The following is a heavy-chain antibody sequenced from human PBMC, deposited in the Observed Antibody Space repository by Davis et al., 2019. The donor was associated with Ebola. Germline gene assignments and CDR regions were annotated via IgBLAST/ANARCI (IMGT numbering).Heavy chain of an antibody. V-gene: IGHV1-24*01. CDR2: FDPEDGET. Sequence: AASVKVSCKVSGYTLTELSMYWVRQAPGKGLEWMGGFDPEDGETVYAQRFQGRVTMTEDTSTDTAYMELSSLRSEDTAVYYCATAKQWLSWFDPWGQGTLVTVSP. J-gene: IGHJ5*02. CDR1: GYTLTELS. CDR3: ATAKQWLSWFDP. D-gene: IGHD6-19*01.